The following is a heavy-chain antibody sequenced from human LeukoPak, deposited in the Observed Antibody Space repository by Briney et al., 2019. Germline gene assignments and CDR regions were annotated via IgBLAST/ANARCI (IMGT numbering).Heavy chain of an antibody. CDR1: GYTFTNSY. Sequence: ASVKVSCKASGYTFTNSYIHWVRQAPGQGLEWMGWINPNSGGTNYAQKFQGRFTMTRDTSISTAYMELSRMRSDDTAVYYCARGPSSTVTAGYFDYWGQGTLVTVSS. CDR2: INPNSGGT. V-gene: IGHV1-2*02. J-gene: IGHJ4*02. D-gene: IGHD2-21*02. CDR3: ARGPSSTVTAGYFDY.